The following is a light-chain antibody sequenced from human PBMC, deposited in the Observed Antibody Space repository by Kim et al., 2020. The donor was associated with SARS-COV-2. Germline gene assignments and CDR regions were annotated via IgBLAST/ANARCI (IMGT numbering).Light chain of an antibody. Sequence: LTQPPSASGSPGQSVTISCTGTSSDVGGYNYVSWYQQHPGKAPKLMIYEVSKRPSGVPDRFSGSKSGNTASLTVSGLQAEDEADYYCSSYAGSNNYVVFGGGTKVTVL. CDR3: SSYAGSNNYVV. J-gene: IGLJ2*01. CDR1: SSDVGGYNY. CDR2: EVS. V-gene: IGLV2-8*01.